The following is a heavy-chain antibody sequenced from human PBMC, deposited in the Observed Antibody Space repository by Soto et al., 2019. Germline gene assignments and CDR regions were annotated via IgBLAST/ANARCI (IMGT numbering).Heavy chain of an antibody. Sequence: QLHLVQSGAVVKKPGASVTVSCSASGYPVTAYYMHWVRQAPGRGVEWMGGINPATGAAKYTQTCQGRVTMTRDTATSTVFMELGGLTSEDTAVFYCARGGGVGVAGSAAFDMWGQGTLVTVSS. J-gene: IGHJ3*02. CDR2: INPATGAA. V-gene: IGHV1-2*02. CDR1: GYPVTAYY. CDR3: ARGGGVGVAGSAAFDM. D-gene: IGHD3-3*01.